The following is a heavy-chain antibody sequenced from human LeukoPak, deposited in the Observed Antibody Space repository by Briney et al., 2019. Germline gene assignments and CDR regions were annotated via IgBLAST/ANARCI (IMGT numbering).Heavy chain of an antibody. CDR1: GYSFTSYW. V-gene: IGHV5-51*01. CDR3: ARRVGAVADKEYYYYYGMDV. D-gene: IGHD6-19*01. CDR2: IYPGVSDT. Sequence: GESLKISCKGSGYSFTSYWIGWVRQMPGKGLEWMGIIYPGVSDTRYSPSFQGRVTISADKSISTAYLQWSSLKASDTAMYYCARRVGAVADKEYYYYYGMDVWGQGTTVTVSS. J-gene: IGHJ6*02.